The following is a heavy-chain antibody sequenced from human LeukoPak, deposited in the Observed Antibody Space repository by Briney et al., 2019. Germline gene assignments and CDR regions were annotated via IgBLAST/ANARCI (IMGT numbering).Heavy chain of an antibody. D-gene: IGHD6-19*01. CDR2: IKQDGSEK. V-gene: IGHV3-7*01. Sequence: GGSLRLSCAASGFTFSSYWMSWVRQAPGKGLEWVANIKQDGSEKYYVDSVKGRFTISRDNAKNSLYLQMNSLRAEDTAVYYCASQRSGWYEGSSGSYYFDYWGQGTLVTVSS. CDR1: GFTFSSYW. CDR3: ASQRSGWYEGSSGSYYFDY. J-gene: IGHJ4*02.